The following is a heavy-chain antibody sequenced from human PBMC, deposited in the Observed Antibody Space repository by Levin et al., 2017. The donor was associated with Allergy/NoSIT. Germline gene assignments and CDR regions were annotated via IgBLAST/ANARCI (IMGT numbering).Heavy chain of an antibody. Sequence: ESLKISYTVSGGSISTYYWSWIRQPPGEGLEWIGYVYYSGSTHYNPSLKSRVTMSIDTSKKQFSLQLDSVTAADTAVYYCARDRGGSGSYYNREFDYWGQGTLVTVSS. V-gene: IGHV4-59*01. D-gene: IGHD3-10*01. CDR3: ARDRGGSGSYYNREFDY. CDR2: VYYSGST. CDR1: GGSISTYY. J-gene: IGHJ4*02.